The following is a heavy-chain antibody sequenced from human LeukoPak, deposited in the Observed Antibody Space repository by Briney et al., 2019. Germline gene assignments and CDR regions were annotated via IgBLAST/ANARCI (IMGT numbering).Heavy chain of an antibody. CDR3: TSSFGELSFFDY. CDR1: GFTFNNYE. CDR2: IRSKTFGGTT. D-gene: IGHD3-10*01. V-gene: IGHV3-49*04. Sequence: SGGSLRLSCAASGFTFNNYETHWVRQAPGRGLEWVGFIRSKTFGGTTEYAASVKGRFTISRDDSKSIAYLQMNSLKTEDTAVYYCTSSFGELSFFDYWGQGTLLTVSS. J-gene: IGHJ4*02.